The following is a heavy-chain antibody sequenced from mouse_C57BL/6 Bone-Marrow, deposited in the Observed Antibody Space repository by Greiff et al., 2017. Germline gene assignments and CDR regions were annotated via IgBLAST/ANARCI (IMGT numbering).Heavy chain of an antibody. CDR2: IVPSDSYI. J-gene: IGHJ4*01. V-gene: IGHV1-69*01. CDR1: GYTFTSYW. CDR3: ARFDD. Sequence: QVKLQQPGAELVMPGASVKLSCKASGYTFTSYWLHWLKQRPGQSLVWIGEIVPSDSYITYNQKFKGLSTLTVVTSSSKAYMPFHSLTAEDAAVKYCARFDDWGQGTSVTVSS.